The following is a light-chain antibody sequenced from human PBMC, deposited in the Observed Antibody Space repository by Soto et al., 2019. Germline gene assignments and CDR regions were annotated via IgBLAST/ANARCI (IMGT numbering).Light chain of an antibody. Sequence: DIQMTHSPSSLSASVGDRVTVTCRASQGISNYLAWYQQKPGKVPKLLIYAASTLQSGVPSRFSGSGSGTDFTLSISSLQPEDVATYYCQKYNSAPWTCGQGTKVEIK. CDR3: QKYNSAPWT. CDR2: AAS. CDR1: QGISNY. J-gene: IGKJ1*01. V-gene: IGKV1-27*01.